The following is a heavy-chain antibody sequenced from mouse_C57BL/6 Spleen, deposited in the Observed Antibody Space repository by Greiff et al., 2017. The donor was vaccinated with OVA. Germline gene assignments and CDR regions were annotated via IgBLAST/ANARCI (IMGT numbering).Heavy chain of an antibody. CDR2: IHPNSGST. D-gene: IGHD1-1*01. CDR3: ASPYYGSPAPFAY. V-gene: IGHV1-64*01. J-gene: IGHJ3*01. Sequence: VQLQHPGAELVKPGASVKLSCKASGYTFTSYWMHWVKQRPGQGLEWIGMIHPNSGSTNYNEKFKSKATLTVDKSSSTAYMQLSSLTSEDSAVYYCASPYYGSPAPFAYWGQGTLVTVSA. CDR1: GYTFTSYW.